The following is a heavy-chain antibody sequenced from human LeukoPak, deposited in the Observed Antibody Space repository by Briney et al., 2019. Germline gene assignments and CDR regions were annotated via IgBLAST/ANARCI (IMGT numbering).Heavy chain of an antibody. CDR3: ARVGEGGKGFDY. CDR1: GFTFSSYV. J-gene: IGHJ4*02. Sequence: GGSLRLSCAASGFTFSSYVMHWVRQAPGKGLEWVAIISYDGSNEYYADSVKGRFTISRENAKNSLYLQMNSLRAGDTAVYYCARVGEGGKGFDYWGQGTLVTVSS. CDR2: ISYDGSNE. D-gene: IGHD4-23*01. V-gene: IGHV3-30*14.